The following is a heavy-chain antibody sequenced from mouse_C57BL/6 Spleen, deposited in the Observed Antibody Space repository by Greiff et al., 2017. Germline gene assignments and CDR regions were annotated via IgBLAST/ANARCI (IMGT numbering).Heavy chain of an antibody. D-gene: IGHD2-4*01. CDR2: IRNKANNHAT. V-gene: IGHV6-6*01. CDR3: TRQVYDYDWYFDV. Sequence: EVKVEESGGGLVQPGGSMKLSCAASGFTFSDAWMDWVRQSPEKGLEWVAEIRNKANNHATYYAESVKGRFTISRDDSKSSVYLQMNSLRAEDTGIYYCTRQVYDYDWYFDVWGTGTTVTVSS. CDR1: GFTFSDAW. J-gene: IGHJ1*03.